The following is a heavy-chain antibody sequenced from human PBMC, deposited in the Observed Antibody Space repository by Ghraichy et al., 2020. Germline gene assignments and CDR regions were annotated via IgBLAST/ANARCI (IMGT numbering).Heavy chain of an antibody. V-gene: IGHV4-4*02. CDR3: TKSNGLYSLHY. J-gene: IGHJ4*02. CDR2: IDRSGTS. Sequence: SETLSLTCAVSGDSMSSGGWWSWVRQSPGKGLEWIGKIDRSGTSYYRPSLVGRVNISADKSKNQFSLTLTSVTAADTAMYFCTKSNGLYSLHYGGQGILVTVSS. D-gene: IGHD6-19*01. CDR1: GDSMSSGGW.